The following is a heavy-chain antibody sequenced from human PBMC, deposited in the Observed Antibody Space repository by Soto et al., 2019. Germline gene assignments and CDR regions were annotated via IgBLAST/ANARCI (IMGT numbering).Heavy chain of an antibody. D-gene: IGHD2-8*02. CDR1: GFTVSSNY. J-gene: IGHJ6*02. Sequence: PGGSLRLSCAASGFTVSSNYMSWVRQAPGKGLEWVSVIYSGGSTYYADSVKGRFTISRDNSKNTLYLQMNSLRAEDTAVYYCARELVGAYYGMDVWGQGTTVTVSS. CDR3: ARELVGAYYGMDV. CDR2: IYSGGST. V-gene: IGHV3-53*01.